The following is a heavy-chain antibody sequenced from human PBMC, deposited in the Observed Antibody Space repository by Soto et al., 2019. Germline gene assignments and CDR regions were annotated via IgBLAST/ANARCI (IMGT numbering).Heavy chain of an antibody. V-gene: IGHV1-24*01. J-gene: IGHJ4*02. CDR3: ATRGSYSYTIRGDFDY. CDR2: FDPEDGET. CDR1: GYTLTELS. D-gene: IGHD3-16*02. Sequence: ASVKVSCKVSGYTLTELSMHWVRQAPGKGLEWMGGFDPEDGETIYAQKFQGRVTMTEDTSTDTAYMELSSLRSEDTAVYYCATRGSYSYTIRGDFDYWGQGTLVTVYS.